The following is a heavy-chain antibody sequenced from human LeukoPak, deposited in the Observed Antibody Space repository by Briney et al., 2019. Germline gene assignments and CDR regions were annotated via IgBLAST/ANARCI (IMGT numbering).Heavy chain of an antibody. CDR3: ARVPVVVPAAFFDY. CDR2: IYYSGST. J-gene: IGHJ4*02. Sequence: SETLSLTCTVSGGSISSYYWSWIRQPPGKGLEWIGYIYYSGSTNYNPSLKSRVTISVDTSKNQFSLKLSSVTAADTAVYYCARVPVVVPAAFFDYWGQGTLVTVSS. D-gene: IGHD2-2*01. V-gene: IGHV4-59*01. CDR1: GGSISSYY.